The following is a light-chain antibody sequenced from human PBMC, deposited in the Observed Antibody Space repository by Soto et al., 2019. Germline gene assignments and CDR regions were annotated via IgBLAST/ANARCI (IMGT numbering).Light chain of an antibody. CDR3: QLRESTPST. J-gene: IGKJ4*01. V-gene: IGKV1-39*01. CDR1: QSISTY. CDR2: SAS. Sequence: DIQMTQSPSSLSASVGDRVALGLRASQSISTYLHWYQQKPGKAPKLLIYSASSLQSGVPSRFSGSGSGTDFTLTISILQAEDCTPYYSQLRESTPSTFAEGTKLDI.